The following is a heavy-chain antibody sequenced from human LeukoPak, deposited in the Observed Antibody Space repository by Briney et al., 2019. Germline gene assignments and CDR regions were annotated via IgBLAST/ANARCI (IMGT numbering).Heavy chain of an antibody. D-gene: IGHD6-13*01. Sequence: SGGSLRLSCAASGFTFSNYWMNWVRQAPGKGLEWVANVNRDGLERYYMDSVKGRFTISRDNSKNTLYLQMNSLRAEDTAVYYCARGADPWQQLVHGRHAFDIWGQGTMVTVSS. CDR3: ARGADPWQQLVHGRHAFDI. CDR1: GFTFSNYW. CDR2: VNRDGLER. J-gene: IGHJ3*02. V-gene: IGHV3-7*01.